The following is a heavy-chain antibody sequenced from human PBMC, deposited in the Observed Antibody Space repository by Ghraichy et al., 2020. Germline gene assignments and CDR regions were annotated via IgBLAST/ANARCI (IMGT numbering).Heavy chain of an antibody. CDR1: GFTFTDYW. D-gene: IGHD3-22*01. V-gene: IGHV3-74*01. CDR2: IYTDVSTA. CDR3: ASSAMTYYGTALDY. J-gene: IGHJ4*02. Sequence: ESLNISCAVSGFTFTDYWMHWVRQAPGKGLVWVSRIYTDVSTATYADSVKGRFTISRDNAKNTLYLQMNSLRADDTAVYYCASSAMTYYGTALDYWGQGNLVTVSS.